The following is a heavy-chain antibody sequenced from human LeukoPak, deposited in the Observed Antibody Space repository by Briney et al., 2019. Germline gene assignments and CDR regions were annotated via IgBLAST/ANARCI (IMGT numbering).Heavy chain of an antibody. J-gene: IGHJ4*02. CDR3: AKTHYYDSSGYYYGVFDY. D-gene: IGHD3-22*01. Sequence: PGGSLRLSCAASGFTFSSYGMHWVRQAPGKGLEWVAVISYDGSNKYYADSVKGRFTISRDNSKNTLYLQMNSLRAEDTAVYYCAKTHYYDSSGYYYGVFDYWGQGTLVTVSS. V-gene: IGHV3-30*18. CDR2: ISYDGSNK. CDR1: GFTFSSYG.